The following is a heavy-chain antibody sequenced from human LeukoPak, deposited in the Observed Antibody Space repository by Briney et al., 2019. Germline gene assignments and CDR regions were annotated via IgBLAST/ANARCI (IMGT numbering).Heavy chain of an antibody. J-gene: IGHJ4*02. CDR3: ARDLYSSGFFDY. CDR2: ISYDGSNK. CDR1: GFTFSSYA. Sequence: PGGSLRLSCAASGFTFSSYAMHWVRQAPGKGLEWEAVISYDGSNKYYADSVKGRFTISRDNSKNTLYLQMNSLRAEDTAVYYCARDLYSSGFFDYWGQGTLVTVSS. D-gene: IGHD6-19*01. V-gene: IGHV3-30*04.